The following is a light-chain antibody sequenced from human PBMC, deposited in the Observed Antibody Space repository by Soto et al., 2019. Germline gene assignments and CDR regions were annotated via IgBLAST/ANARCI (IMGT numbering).Light chain of an antibody. CDR1: QGISRY. CDR3: QQSFSTPPT. Sequence: DIQMTQSPSSLSASVGDRVTITCRASQGISRYLNWYQHIPGKAPKVLIYGASSVQSGVPSRFSGSGSGTDFTLTINSLQPEDFGTYYCQQSFSTPPTLGGGTKVDIK. J-gene: IGKJ4*01. V-gene: IGKV1-39*01. CDR2: GAS.